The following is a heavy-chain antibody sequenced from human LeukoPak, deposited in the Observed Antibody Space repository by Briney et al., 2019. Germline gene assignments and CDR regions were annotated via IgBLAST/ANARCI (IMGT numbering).Heavy chain of an antibody. CDR3: ARGPGLALDY. Sequence: SETLSLTCAVYGGSFSGYYWSWIRQPPGKGLEWIGEINHSGSTNYNPSLKSRVTISVDTSKNQFSLKLSSVTAADTAVYYCARGPGLALDYWGQGTLVTVSS. V-gene: IGHV4-34*01. CDR2: INHSGST. CDR1: GGSFSGYY. J-gene: IGHJ4*02. D-gene: IGHD6-19*01.